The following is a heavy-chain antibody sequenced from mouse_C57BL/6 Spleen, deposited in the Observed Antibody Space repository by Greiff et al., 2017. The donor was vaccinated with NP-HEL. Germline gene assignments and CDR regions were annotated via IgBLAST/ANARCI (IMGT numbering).Heavy chain of an antibody. CDR2: IHPNSGST. V-gene: IGHV1-64*01. CDR1: GYTFTSYW. D-gene: IGHD1-1*01. J-gene: IGHJ3*01. CDR3: ASPPGGSSYGFAY. Sequence: QVQLQQPGAELVKPGASVKLSCKASGYTFTSYWMHWVKQRPGQGLEWIGMIHPNSGSTNYNEKFKSKATLTVDKSSSTAYMQLSSLTSEDSAVYYCASPPGGSSYGFAYWGQGTLVTVSA.